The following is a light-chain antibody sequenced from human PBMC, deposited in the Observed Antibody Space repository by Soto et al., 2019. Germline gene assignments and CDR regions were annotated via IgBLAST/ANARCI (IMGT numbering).Light chain of an antibody. V-gene: IGLV1-40*01. J-gene: IGLJ3*02. CDR3: QSYDTTLSSWV. CDR2: GNT. Sequence: QSVLTQAPSVYGAPGQRVTISCTGSSSNLGAGYDVQWYQHLPGSAPKLLILGNTNRPSGVPDRFSGSKSGTSASLAITGLQAEDEGDYYCQSYDTTLSSWVFGGGTKVTVL. CDR1: SSNLGAGYD.